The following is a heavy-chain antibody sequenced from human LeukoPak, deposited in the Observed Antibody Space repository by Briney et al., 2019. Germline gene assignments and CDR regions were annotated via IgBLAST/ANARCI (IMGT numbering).Heavy chain of an antibody. CDR1: GYTFTSYG. D-gene: IGHD3-10*01. V-gene: IGHV1-2*02. CDR3: ARDLALVRGYYMDV. J-gene: IGHJ6*03. Sequence: ASVKVSWKASGYTFTSYGISWVRQAPGQGLEWMGWINPNSGGTNYAQKFQGRVTMTRDTSISTAYMELSRLRSDDTAVYYCARDLALVRGYYMDVWGKGTTVTISS. CDR2: INPNSGGT.